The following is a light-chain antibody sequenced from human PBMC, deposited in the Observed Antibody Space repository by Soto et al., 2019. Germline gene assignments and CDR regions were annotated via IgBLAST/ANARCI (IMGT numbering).Light chain of an antibody. J-gene: IGKJ5*01. CDR3: QQALRFPVI. Sequence: DIQMTQSPSSLSASVGDTVTITCRSSQDIGIRLSWYQQKQGKXXKXXIFSASNLGRGVPSRFSGSGSGTDLTISISSLQPEDGETYDGQQALRFPVIFGQGTRLEIK. CDR2: SAS. V-gene: IGKV1D-12*01. CDR1: QDIGIR.